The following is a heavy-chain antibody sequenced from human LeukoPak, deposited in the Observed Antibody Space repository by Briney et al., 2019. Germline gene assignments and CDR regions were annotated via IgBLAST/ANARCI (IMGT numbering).Heavy chain of an antibody. CDR1: GGSISSSGDY. J-gene: IGHJ4*02. CDR3: ARPGSGWYSPFDY. Sequence: SETLSLTCTVSGGSISSSGDYWGWLRQPPGKGLEWNGSIYYSGSTYYNPSLKSRVTISVDTSKNQFSLKLSSVTAADTAVYYCARPGSGWYSPFDYWGQGTLVTVSS. D-gene: IGHD6-19*01. V-gene: IGHV4-39*01. CDR2: IYYSGST.